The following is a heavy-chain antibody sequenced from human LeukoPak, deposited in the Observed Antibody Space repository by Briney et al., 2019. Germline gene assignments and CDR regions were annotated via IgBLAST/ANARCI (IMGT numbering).Heavy chain of an antibody. D-gene: IGHD1-26*01. CDR1: GGTFSSYA. J-gene: IGHJ6*03. CDR3: ARERSSHMDV. Sequence: ASVKVSCKASGGTFSSYAISWVRQAPGQGLEWMGGIIPIFGTANYAQKFQGRVTITADESTSTAYMELSSLRSEDTAVYYCARERSSHMDVWGKGTTVTVSS. CDR2: IIPIFGTA. V-gene: IGHV1-69*13.